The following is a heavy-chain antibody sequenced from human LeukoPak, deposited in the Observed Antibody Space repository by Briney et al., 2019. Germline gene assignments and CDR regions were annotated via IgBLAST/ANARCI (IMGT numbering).Heavy chain of an antibody. CDR1: GFTFSSYW. CDR2: INSDASST. Sequence: GGSLRLSCAASGFTFSSYWTHWVRQAPGKGLVWVSRINSDASSTSYADSVKGRFTISRDNAKKSLYLQMNSLRGEDTAVYYCARDFGSGWYGYFQHWGQGTLVTVSS. CDR3: ARDFGSGWYGYFQH. V-gene: IGHV3-74*01. J-gene: IGHJ1*01. D-gene: IGHD6-19*01.